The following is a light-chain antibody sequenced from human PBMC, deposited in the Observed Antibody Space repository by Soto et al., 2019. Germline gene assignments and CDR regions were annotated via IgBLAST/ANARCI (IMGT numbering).Light chain of an antibody. Sequence: TLSCRASQYVGTRLAWYQHKPGQAPRLLIYYTSNRATGIPARFSGSGSGTDFTLTINSLAPEDFAIYYCHQRQSWPRTFGQGTKVDIK. CDR3: HQRQSWPRT. CDR1: QYVGTR. V-gene: IGKV3-11*01. J-gene: IGKJ1*01. CDR2: YTS.